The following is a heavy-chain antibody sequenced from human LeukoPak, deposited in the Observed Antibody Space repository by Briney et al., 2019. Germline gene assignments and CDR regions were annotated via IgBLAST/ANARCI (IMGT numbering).Heavy chain of an antibody. Sequence: KSSETLSLTCAVYGGAFSVYYWSWIRQPPGEGLEWIGEINHSGGTNYHPSLKSRVTISVDASKNQFSLKLSSVTAADTAVYYCARGPRYGDYGRYFDLWGRGTLVTVSS. D-gene: IGHD4-17*01. CDR3: ARGPRYGDYGRYFDL. CDR2: INHSGGT. J-gene: IGHJ2*01. CDR1: GGAFSVYY. V-gene: IGHV4-34*01.